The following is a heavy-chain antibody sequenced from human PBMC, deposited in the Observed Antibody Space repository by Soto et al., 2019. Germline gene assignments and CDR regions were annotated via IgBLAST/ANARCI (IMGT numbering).Heavy chain of an antibody. CDR2: FDPEDGET. V-gene: IGHV1-24*01. CDR1: GYTLTELS. CDR3: ASIVVVPAAIVASYYFDY. J-gene: IGHJ4*02. D-gene: IGHD2-2*01. Sequence: ASVKVSCKVSGYTLTELSMHWVRQAPGKGLEWMGGFDPEDGETIYAQKFQGRVTMTEDTSTDTAYMELSSLRSEDTAVYYCASIVVVPAAIVASYYFDYWGQGTLVTVSS.